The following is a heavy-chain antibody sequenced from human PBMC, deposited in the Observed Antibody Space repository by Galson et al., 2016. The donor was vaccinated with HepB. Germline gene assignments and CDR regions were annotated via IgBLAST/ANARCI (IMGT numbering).Heavy chain of an antibody. V-gene: IGHV3-23*01. CDR3: AKHYSLGSFDV. CDR2: LTPSGDST. D-gene: IGHD4-11*01. Sequence: SLRLSCAASGFTYSSSAMSWVRQTPGKGLEWVSSLTPSGDSTYYADSVKGRFTISRDNSKNTLFLQMNSLRAEDTALYYCAKHYSLGSFDVWSQGTMVTVSS. CDR1: GFTYSSSA. J-gene: IGHJ3*01.